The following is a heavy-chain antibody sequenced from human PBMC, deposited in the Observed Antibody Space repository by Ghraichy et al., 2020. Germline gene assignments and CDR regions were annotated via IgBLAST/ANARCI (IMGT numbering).Heavy chain of an antibody. CDR2: ISGSGDGT. J-gene: IGHJ4*02. D-gene: IGHD2-15*01. CDR3: AKDLAVDNY. Sequence: GALRLSCAASGFTFSSYAMSWVRQAPGKGLEWVSAISGSGDGTYYADSVKGRFTISRDNSKNTLYLQMNSLRAEDTAVYYCAKDLAVDNYWGQGTLVTVSS. CDR1: GFTFSSYA. V-gene: IGHV3-23*01.